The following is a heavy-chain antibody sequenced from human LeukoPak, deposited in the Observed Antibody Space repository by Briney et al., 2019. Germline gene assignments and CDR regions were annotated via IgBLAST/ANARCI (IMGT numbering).Heavy chain of an antibody. CDR1: GDSISSYY. V-gene: IGHV4-59*08. CDR2: IYYSGST. CDR3: VQNIPGTIEH. D-gene: IGHD1-7*01. Sequence: SETLSLTCTVSGDSISSYYWSWIRQPPGKGLEWIGYIYYSGSTNYNPSLKSRVTISIDTSKSQFSLRLSSVTAADTAVYYCVQNIPGTIEHWGQGTLVTVSS. J-gene: IGHJ1*01.